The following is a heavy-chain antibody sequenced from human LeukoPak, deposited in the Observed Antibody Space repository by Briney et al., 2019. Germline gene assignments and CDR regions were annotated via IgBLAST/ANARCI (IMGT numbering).Heavy chain of an antibody. CDR1: GYSFTSYW. J-gene: IGHJ4*02. CDR3: ARGSTPYDSSWFWPLDY. Sequence: GESLKISCKGSGYSFTSYWIGWVRQMPGKGLEWMGIIYPGDSDTRYSPSFQGQVTISANKFISTAYLQWSSLNASDTAMYYCARGSTPYDSSWFWPLDYWGQGTLVTVSS. D-gene: IGHD6-13*01. CDR2: IYPGDSDT. V-gene: IGHV5-51*01.